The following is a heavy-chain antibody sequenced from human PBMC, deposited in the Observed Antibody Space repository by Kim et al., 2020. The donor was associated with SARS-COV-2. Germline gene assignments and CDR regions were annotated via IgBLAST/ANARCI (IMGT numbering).Heavy chain of an antibody. CDR3: ARGAIAAAGIYFDY. V-gene: IGHV4-34*01. D-gene: IGHD6-13*01. J-gene: IGHJ4*02. Sequence: NPSLKSRVTISVDTSKNQFSLKLSSVTAADTAVYYWARGAIAAAGIYFDYWGQGTLVTVSS.